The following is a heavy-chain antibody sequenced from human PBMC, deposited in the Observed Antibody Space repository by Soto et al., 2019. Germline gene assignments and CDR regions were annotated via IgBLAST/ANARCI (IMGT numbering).Heavy chain of an antibody. J-gene: IGHJ5*02. Sequence: SETLSLTCTVSGGSISSYYWSWIRQPAGKGLEWIGRIYTSGSTNYNPSLKSRVTMSVDTSKNQFSLKPSSVTAADTAVYYCARAKGIKDRRITMANGWFDPWGQGTLVTVSS. CDR3: ARAKGIKDRRITMANGWFDP. V-gene: IGHV4-4*07. D-gene: IGHD3-10*01. CDR1: GGSISSYY. CDR2: IYTSGST.